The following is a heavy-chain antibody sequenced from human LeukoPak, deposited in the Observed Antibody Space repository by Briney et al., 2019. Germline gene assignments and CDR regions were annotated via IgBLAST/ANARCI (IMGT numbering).Heavy chain of an antibody. D-gene: IGHD3-10*01. CDR2: ISWNSGSI. V-gene: IGHV3-9*03. CDR1: GFTFDDYA. Sequence: GGSLRLSCAASGFTFDDYAMHWVRQAPGKGLEWVSGISWNSGSIGYADSVKGRFTISRDNAKNSLYLQMNSLRAEDMALYYCAKGGSGSYYKSPIDWGQGTLVTVSS. J-gene: IGHJ4*02. CDR3: AKGGSGSYYKSPID.